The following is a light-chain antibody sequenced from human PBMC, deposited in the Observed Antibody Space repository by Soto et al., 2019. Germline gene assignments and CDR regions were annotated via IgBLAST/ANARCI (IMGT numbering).Light chain of an antibody. CDR1: SSDIGDYDY. Sequence: QSVLTQPRSVSGSPGQSLTISCSGSSSDIGDYDYVSWYQQHPGKAPTLLIYDVTKRPSGVPDRFSGSRSGTSASLAITGLQAEDEADYYCQFYDTSLSGFYVFGTGTKVTVL. CDR2: DVT. J-gene: IGLJ1*01. CDR3: QFYDTSLSGFYV. V-gene: IGLV2-11*01.